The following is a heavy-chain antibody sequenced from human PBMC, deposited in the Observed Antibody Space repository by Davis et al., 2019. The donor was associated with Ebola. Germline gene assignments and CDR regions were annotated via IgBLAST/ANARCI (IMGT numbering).Heavy chain of an antibody. J-gene: IGHJ4*02. V-gene: IGHV5-51*01. CDR2: IYPGDSEA. CDR3: ARFHMLRGVDY. Sequence: GESLKISCKGSGYSFTDHWIGWVRQMPGKGLEWVAVIYPGDSEARYSPSLQGQATISADKSITTAYLQWSSLKASDSGMYYCARFHMLRGVDYWGQGTLVTVSS. CDR1: GYSFTDHW. D-gene: IGHD3-10*01.